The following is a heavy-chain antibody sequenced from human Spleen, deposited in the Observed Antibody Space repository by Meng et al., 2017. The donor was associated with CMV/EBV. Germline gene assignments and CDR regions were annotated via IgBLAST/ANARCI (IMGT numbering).Heavy chain of an antibody. CDR1: GGSISISSFY. CDR3: ATRSSHCSSTSCYTGYFDY. J-gene: IGHJ4*02. D-gene: IGHD2-2*02. V-gene: IGHV4-39*01. Sequence: GSLRLSCTVSGGSISISSFYWGWIRQPPGKGLEWIGSMYYSGGTYSNPSLKSRVTISVDTSKNQFSLRLSSVTAADTAVYYCATRSSHCSSTSCYTGYFDYWGQGTLVTVSS. CDR2: MYYSGGT.